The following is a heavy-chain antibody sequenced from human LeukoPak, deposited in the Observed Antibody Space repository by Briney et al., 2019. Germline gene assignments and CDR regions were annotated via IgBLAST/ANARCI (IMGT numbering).Heavy chain of an antibody. CDR2: IYYSGST. J-gene: IGHJ4*02. CDR3: ARLRFDTAMVAVDY. Sequence: PSETLSLTCPVSGGSISSSSYYWGWIRQPPGKGLEWIGSIYYSGSTYYNPSLKSRVTISVDTSKNQFSLKLSSVTAADTAVYYCARLRFDTAMVAVDYWGQGTLVTVSS. CDR1: GGSISSSSYY. V-gene: IGHV4-39*01. D-gene: IGHD5-18*01.